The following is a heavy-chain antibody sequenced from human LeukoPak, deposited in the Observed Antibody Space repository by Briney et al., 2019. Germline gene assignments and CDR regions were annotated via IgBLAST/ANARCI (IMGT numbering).Heavy chain of an antibody. CDR3: ARGDYMTMVRGAPRYYYGMDV. J-gene: IGHJ6*02. Sequence: PSETLSLTCAVYGGSFSGYYWSWIRQPPGKGLEWIGEINHSRSTNYNPSLKSRVTISVDTSKNQFSLKLTSVTAADTAVYYCARGDYMTMVRGAPRYYYGMDVWGQGTTVTVSS. CDR2: INHSRST. D-gene: IGHD3-10*01. CDR1: GGSFSGYY. V-gene: IGHV4-34*01.